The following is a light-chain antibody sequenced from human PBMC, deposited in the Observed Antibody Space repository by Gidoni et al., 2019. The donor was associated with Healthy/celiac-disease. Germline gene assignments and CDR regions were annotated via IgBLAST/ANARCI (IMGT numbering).Light chain of an antibody. CDR3: SSYTSSSTWV. J-gene: IGLJ3*02. Sequence: QSALTQPASVSGSPGQSITISCTGSNSDVGGYNYVSWYKHHPGKAPKLMIYEDSNRPSGISHRFSASKSGNTASLTISGLQAEDEADYYCSSYTSSSTWVFGGGTKLTVV. CDR1: NSDVGGYNY. CDR2: EDS. V-gene: IGLV2-14*01.